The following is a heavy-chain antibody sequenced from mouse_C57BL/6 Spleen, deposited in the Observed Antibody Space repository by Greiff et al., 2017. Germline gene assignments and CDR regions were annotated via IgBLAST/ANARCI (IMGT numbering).Heavy chain of an antibody. CDR3: AIGDYDDAMDY. D-gene: IGHD2-4*01. V-gene: IGHV1-74*01. CDR2: IHPSDSDT. Sequence: VQLQQPGAELVKPGASVKVSCKASGYTFTSYWMHWVKQRPGQGIEWSGRIHPSDSDTNYNQKFKGKATLTVDKSSSTAYMQLSSLTSEDAAVYYCAIGDYDDAMDYWGQGTSVTVSS. CDR1: GYTFTSYW. J-gene: IGHJ4*01.